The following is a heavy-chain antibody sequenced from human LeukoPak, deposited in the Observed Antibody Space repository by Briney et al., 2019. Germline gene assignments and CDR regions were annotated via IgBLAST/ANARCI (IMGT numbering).Heavy chain of an antibody. CDR1: GGTFSSYA. D-gene: IGHD2-2*01. J-gene: IGHJ6*03. CDR3: ARNEETVVVPAATPAYYYYMDV. Sequence: ASVKVSCKASGGTFSSYAISWVRQAPGQGLEWMGGIIPIFGTANYAQKFQGRVTITTDESTSTAYMELSSLRSEDTAVYYCARNEETVVVPAATPAYYYYMDVWGKGTTVTVSS. CDR2: IIPIFGTA. V-gene: IGHV1-69*05.